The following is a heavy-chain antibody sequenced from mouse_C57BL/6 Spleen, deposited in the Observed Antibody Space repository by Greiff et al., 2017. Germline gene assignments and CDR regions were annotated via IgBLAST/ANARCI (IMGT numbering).Heavy chain of an antibody. CDR2: IDPEDGDT. D-gene: IGHD1-1*01. Sequence: VQLQQSGAELVRPGASVKLSCTASGFNIKDYYMHWVKQRPEQGLEWIGRIDPEDGDTEYAPKFPGKATMTADTSSNTAYLQLSSLTSEDTAVYYCTTYYGSSSWFAYWGQGTLVTVSA. V-gene: IGHV14-1*01. CDR1: GFNIKDYY. J-gene: IGHJ3*01. CDR3: TTYYGSSSWFAY.